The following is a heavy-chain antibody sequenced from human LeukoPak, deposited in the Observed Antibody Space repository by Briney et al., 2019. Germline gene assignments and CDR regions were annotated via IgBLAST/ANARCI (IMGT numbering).Heavy chain of an antibody. D-gene: IGHD2-2*02. Sequence: ASVKVSCKASGYTFTGYYMHWVRQAPGQGLEWMGWINPNSGGTNYAQKFQGRVTMTRDTSISTAYMELSRLRSDDTAVYYCARGSRITIRAAILNDYWGQGTLVTVSS. J-gene: IGHJ4*02. CDR2: INPNSGGT. CDR1: GYTFTGYY. CDR3: ARGSRITIRAAILNDY. V-gene: IGHV1-2*02.